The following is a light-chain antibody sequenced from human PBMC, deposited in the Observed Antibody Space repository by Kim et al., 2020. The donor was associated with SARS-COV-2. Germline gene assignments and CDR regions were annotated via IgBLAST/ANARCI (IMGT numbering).Light chain of an antibody. CDR3: QAWDSSTASWV. V-gene: IGLV3-1*01. J-gene: IGLJ3*02. CDR2: QDS. Sequence: SYELTQPPSVSVSPGQTASITCSGDKLGDKYACWYQQKPGQSPVLAIYQDSKRPSGIPERFSGSNSGNTATLTISGTQAMDEADYYCQAWDSSTASWVFGGGTKLTVL. CDR1: KLGDKY.